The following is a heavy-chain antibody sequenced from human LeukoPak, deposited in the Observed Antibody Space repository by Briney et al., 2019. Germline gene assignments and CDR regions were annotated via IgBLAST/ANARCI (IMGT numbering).Heavy chain of an antibody. CDR3: ATHSSHYYDSSGYLDY. Sequence: GASRKISFKGSGYRFTSYWIGWGRPMPGKGVGWMGIIYPGDSDTRYSPYFQGQVTISADTSISTAYLQWSSLKASDTAMYYCATHSSHYYDSSGYLDYWGQGTLVTVSS. D-gene: IGHD3-22*01. CDR1: GYRFTSYW. V-gene: IGHV5-51*01. J-gene: IGHJ4*02. CDR2: IYPGDSDT.